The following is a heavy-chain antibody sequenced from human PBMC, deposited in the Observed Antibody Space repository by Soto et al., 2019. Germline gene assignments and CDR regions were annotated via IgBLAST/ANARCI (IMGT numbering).Heavy chain of an antibody. CDR2: MNPNSGNT. D-gene: IGHD4-17*01. Sequence: ASVKVYCKASGYTFTSYDVNLVRQAIVQGLEWMGWMNPNSGNTGYAQKFQGRVTMTRSTYISTAYMELSSLRSEDTAVYYYASGDYVASPDYRGQRTPDTVSS. J-gene: IGHJ4*02. CDR3: ASGDYVASPDY. CDR1: GYTFTSYD. V-gene: IGHV1-8*01.